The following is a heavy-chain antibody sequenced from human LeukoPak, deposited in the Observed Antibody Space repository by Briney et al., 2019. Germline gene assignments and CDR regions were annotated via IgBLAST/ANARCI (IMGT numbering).Heavy chain of an antibody. Sequence: PSETLSLTCTVSGGSISSYYWSWIRQPPGKGLEWNGYIYYSGSTNYNPSLKSRVTISVDTSKNQFSLKLSSVTAADTAVYYCARVSNLYYYDSSDFVYYFDYWGQGTLVTVSS. J-gene: IGHJ4*02. CDR2: IYYSGST. CDR3: ARVSNLYYYDSSDFVYYFDY. D-gene: IGHD3-22*01. V-gene: IGHV4-59*01. CDR1: GGSISSYY.